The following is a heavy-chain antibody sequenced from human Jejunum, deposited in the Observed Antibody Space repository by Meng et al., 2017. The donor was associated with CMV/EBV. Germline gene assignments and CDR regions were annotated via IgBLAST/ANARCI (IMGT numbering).Heavy chain of an antibody. J-gene: IGHJ4*02. CDR2: IKEDGSET. CDR1: GFTFSNYW. CDR3: ARDPPGDGGVTLDY. Sequence: SGFTFSNYWMTWVRQAPGKGLEWVANIKEDGSETYYVDSVKGRFTISRDNAKNSLYLQMNSLRADDTAVYYCARDPPGDGGVTLDYWGQGNLVTVSS. V-gene: IGHV3-7*01. D-gene: IGHD7-27*01.